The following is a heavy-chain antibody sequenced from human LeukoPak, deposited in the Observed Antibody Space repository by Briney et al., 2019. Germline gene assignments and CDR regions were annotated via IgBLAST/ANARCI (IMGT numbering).Heavy chain of an antibody. Sequence: GGSLRLSCAGSGFTLSSHSMNWVRQAPGKGLEWVSSISSSSSYIYYADSVKGRFTISRDNAKKSLYLQMNSLRAEDTAVYYCARTTVRGVIMTGIDYWGQGTLVTVSS. CDR2: ISSSSSYI. CDR1: GFTLSSHS. V-gene: IGHV3-21*01. J-gene: IGHJ4*02. CDR3: ARTTVRGVIMTGIDY. D-gene: IGHD3-10*01.